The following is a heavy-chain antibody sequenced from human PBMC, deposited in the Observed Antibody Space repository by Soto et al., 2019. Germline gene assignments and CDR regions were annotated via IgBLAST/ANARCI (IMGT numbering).Heavy chain of an antibody. D-gene: IGHD2-15*01. Sequence: GGSLRLSCAASGFISSTYTMTWVRQAPGKGLEWVSGISGSGGTTYYADSVKGRFAISRDNSKNTLSLQLNSLRAEDTAVYYCARSLRLVYCSGGSCYGPENDAFDIWGQGTMVTVSS. CDR3: ARSLRLVYCSGGSCYGPENDAFDI. CDR2: ISGSGGTT. CDR1: GFISSTYT. V-gene: IGHV3-23*01. J-gene: IGHJ3*02.